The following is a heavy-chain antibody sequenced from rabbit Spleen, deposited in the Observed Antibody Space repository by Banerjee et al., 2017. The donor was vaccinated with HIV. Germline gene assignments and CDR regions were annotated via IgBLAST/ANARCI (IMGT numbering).Heavy chain of an antibody. CDR1: GFDFSSYG. J-gene: IGHJ4*01. CDR3: TRNANGGWDL. CDR2: IYPGFGIK. D-gene: IGHD4-1*01. V-gene: IGHV1S47*01. Sequence: QEQLEESGGGLVKPEGSLTLTCKASGFDFSSYGVSWVRQAPGKGLEWIGDIYPGFGIKNYANWVKGRFTISSDNAQNTVDLQMNSLTAADTATYFCTRNANGGWDLWGPGTLVTVS.